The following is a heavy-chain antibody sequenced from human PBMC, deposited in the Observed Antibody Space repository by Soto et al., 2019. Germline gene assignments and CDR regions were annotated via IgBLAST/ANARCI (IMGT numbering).Heavy chain of an antibody. Sequence: QVQLVEFGGGVVQPGRSRRLSCAASGFTFSSYGMHWVRQAPGKGLEWGAVISYDGSKKYYADSVKGRFTISRDNYKNTLYLQMNSLRTEDTAVYYCAKGVTMVRGVILDWFDPWGQGTLVTVSS. V-gene: IGHV3-30*18. CDR2: ISYDGSKK. CDR1: GFTFSSYG. J-gene: IGHJ5*02. CDR3: AKGVTMVRGVILDWFDP. D-gene: IGHD3-10*01.